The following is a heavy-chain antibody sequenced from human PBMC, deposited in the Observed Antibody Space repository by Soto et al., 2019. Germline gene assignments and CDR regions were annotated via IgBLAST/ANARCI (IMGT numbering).Heavy chain of an antibody. CDR2: IVVGSGNT. D-gene: IGHD2-15*01. CDR1: GFTFTSSA. J-gene: IGHJ6*02. CDR3: AAGYCSGGSCRLYYYYYGMDV. V-gene: IGHV1-58*01. Sequence: SVKVSCKASGFTFTSSAVQWVRQARGQRLEWIGWIVVGSGNTNYAQKFQERVTITRDMSTSTAYMELSSLRSEDTAVYYCAAGYCSGGSCRLYYYYYGMDVWGQGTTVTVSS.